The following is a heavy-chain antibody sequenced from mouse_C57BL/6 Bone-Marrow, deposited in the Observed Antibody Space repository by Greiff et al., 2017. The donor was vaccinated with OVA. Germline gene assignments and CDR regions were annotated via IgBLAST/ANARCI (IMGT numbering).Heavy chain of an antibody. CDR3: ARRIYDGTTGAMDY. CDR1: GYTFTSYG. J-gene: IGHJ4*01. V-gene: IGHV1-58*01. D-gene: IGHD2-3*01. CDR2: LYIVNGYT. Sequence: EVQLQQSGAELVRPGSSVKMSCKTSGYTFTSYGINWVKPRPGQGLEWIGYLYIVNGYTAYNAQFKGKATLTSDTSSSTAYMQLSSLTSEDAAIYFCARRIYDGTTGAMDYWGQGTSVTVSA.